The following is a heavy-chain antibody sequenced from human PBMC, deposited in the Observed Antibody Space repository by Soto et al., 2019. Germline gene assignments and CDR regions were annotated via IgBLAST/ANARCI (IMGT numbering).Heavy chain of an antibody. CDR3: ARGGRDGYNWVSYYYYYGMDV. CDR1: GFTFSSYA. Sequence: PWGSLRLSCAASGFTFSSYAMRWVRQAPGKGLEWVAVISYDGSNKYYADSVKGRFTISRDNSKNTLYLQMNSLRAEDTAVYYCARGGRDGYNWVSYYYYYGMDVWGQGTTVTV. V-gene: IGHV3-30-3*01. CDR2: ISYDGSNK. J-gene: IGHJ6*02. D-gene: IGHD5-12*01.